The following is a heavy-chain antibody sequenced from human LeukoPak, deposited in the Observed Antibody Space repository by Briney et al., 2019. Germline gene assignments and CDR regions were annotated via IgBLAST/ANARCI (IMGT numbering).Heavy chain of an antibody. V-gene: IGHV3-23*01. CDR3: AARRLRFLEWLLSGDY. CDR1: GFTFSSYA. D-gene: IGHD3-3*01. CDR2: ISGSGGST. J-gene: IGHJ4*02. Sequence: GGSLRLSCAASGFTFSSYAMSWVRQAPGKGLEWVSAISGSGGSTYYADSVKGRFTISRDNSKNTLYLQVNSLRAEDTAVYYCAARRLRFLEWLLSGDYWGQGTLVTVSS.